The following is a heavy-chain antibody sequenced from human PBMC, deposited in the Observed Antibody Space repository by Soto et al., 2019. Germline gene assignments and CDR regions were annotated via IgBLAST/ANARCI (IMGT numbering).Heavy chain of an antibody. CDR1: GGTISTNV. D-gene: IGHD2-15*01. J-gene: IGHJ4*02. CDR3: AAWARYCSGGSSDSAE. CDR2: IMPIFAAP. Sequence: QVQLMQSGAEVKKPGSSVKVSCKASGGTISTNVISWVRQAPGQGLEWMGEIMPIFAAPNNAQKFQGRPTIAAATATTTAYMEPLSLTSEATAVYLCAAWARYCSGGSSDSAEWGQGALVNVSS. V-gene: IGHV1-69*06.